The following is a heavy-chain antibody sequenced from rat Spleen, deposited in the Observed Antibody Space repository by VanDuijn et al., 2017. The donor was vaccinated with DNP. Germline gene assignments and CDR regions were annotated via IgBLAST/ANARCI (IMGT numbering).Heavy chain of an antibody. CDR1: GFSLTNFG. CDR2: IWSGGST. J-gene: IGHJ2*01. Sequence: QVQLKESGPGLVQPSQTLSLTCTVSGFSLTNFGVVWVRQPPGKGLEWIGAIWSGGSTYYHSPLKSRLSISRDTSKSQVFLKMNSLQTEDTGIYYCNRNEFGQPGVFWGQGVMVTVSS. V-gene: IGHV2-4*01. CDR3: NRNEFGQPGVF. D-gene: IGHD4-4*01.